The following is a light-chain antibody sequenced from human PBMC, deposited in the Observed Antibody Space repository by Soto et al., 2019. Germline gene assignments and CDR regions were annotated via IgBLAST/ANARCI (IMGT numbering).Light chain of an antibody. CDR2: NDN. CDR3: AAWDDSLDGFGV. V-gene: IGLV1-44*01. J-gene: IGLJ3*02. Sequence: QSVLTQPPSASGTPGHRVTISCSGTSSNIGSNTVSWYQQFPGTAPKLLIHNDNQRPSGVPDRFSGSKSGTSASLAISGLQSVDEANYYCAAWDDSLDGFGVFGGGTKLTVL. CDR1: SSNIGSNT.